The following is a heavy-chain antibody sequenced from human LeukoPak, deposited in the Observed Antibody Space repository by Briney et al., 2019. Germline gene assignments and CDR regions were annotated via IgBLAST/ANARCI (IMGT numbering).Heavy chain of an antibody. Sequence: PGGSLRLSCAASGFTVSSNYMNWVRQAPGKGLEWVSVIYSGCNTDYSDSVKGRFAISRDNSKNTLYLKMNSLRAEDTAVFYCAKEFLEWELRFGAFDIWGQGTVVTVSS. J-gene: IGHJ3*02. CDR2: IYSGCNT. CDR1: GFTVSSNY. CDR3: AKEFLEWELRFGAFDI. V-gene: IGHV3-53*05. D-gene: IGHD1-26*01.